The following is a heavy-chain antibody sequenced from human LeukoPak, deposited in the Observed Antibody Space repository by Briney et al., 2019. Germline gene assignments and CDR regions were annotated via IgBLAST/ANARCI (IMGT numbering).Heavy chain of an antibody. D-gene: IGHD3-22*01. J-gene: IGHJ4*02. Sequence: GGSLSLSCAASGFTFSSYAMSWVRQAPGKGLEWVSAISGSGGSTYYADSVKGRFTISRDNSKNTLYLQMNSLRAEDTAVYYCAKDRFSYYDSSGYYYLEGFFDYWGQGTLVTVSS. CDR3: AKDRFSYYDSSGYYYLEGFFDY. CDR2: ISGSGGST. V-gene: IGHV3-23*01. CDR1: GFTFSSYA.